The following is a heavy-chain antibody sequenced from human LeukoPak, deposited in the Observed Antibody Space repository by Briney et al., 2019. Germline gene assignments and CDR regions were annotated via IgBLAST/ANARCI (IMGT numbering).Heavy chain of an antibody. J-gene: IGHJ4*02. CDR3: ARGKYGDQYYFDY. D-gene: IGHD4-17*01. V-gene: IGHV3-21*01. CDR1: GFTFSSYS. Sequence: GGSLRLSCAASGFTFSSYSMNWVRQAPGKGLEWVSSISSSSSYIYYADSVKGRFTISRDNAKNSLYLQTNSLRAEDTAVYYCARGKYGDQYYFDYWAREPWSPSP. CDR2: ISSSSSYI.